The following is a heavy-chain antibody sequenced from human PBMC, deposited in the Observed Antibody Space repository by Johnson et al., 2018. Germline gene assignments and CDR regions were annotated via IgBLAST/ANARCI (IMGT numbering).Heavy chain of an antibody. D-gene: IGHD6-13*01. J-gene: IGHJ6*03. CDR3: ANPASSSWSPGVGPYYYYYYMDV. V-gene: IGHV3-30*18. CDR2: ISYDGSNK. CDR1: GFTFSSYG. Sequence: QVQLVESGGGVVQPGRSLRLSCAASGFTFSSYGMHWVRQAPGKGLEWVAVISYDGSNKYYADSVKGRFTISRDNSKNTLYLQMNSLGAEDTAVYYCANPASSSWSPGVGPYYYYYYMDVWGKGTTVTVSS.